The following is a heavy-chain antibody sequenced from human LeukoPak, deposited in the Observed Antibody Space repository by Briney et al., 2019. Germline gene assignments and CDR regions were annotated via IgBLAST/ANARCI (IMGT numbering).Heavy chain of an antibody. CDR3: AKVIYSSGWFKY. CDR2: ISGSGGST. J-gene: IGHJ4*02. D-gene: IGHD6-19*01. Sequence: HPGGSLRLSCAASGFTFSSYAMSWVRQAPGKGLEWVSAISGSGGSTYYADSVKGRFTISRDNSKNTLYLQMNSLRVEDTAVYYCAKVIYSSGWFKYWGQGTLVTVSS. V-gene: IGHV3-23*01. CDR1: GFTFSSYA.